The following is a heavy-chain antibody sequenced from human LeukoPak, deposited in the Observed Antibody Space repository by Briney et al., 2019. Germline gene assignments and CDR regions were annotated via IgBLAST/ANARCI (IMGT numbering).Heavy chain of an antibody. CDR1: GFTVSTKY. V-gene: IGHV3-53*01. CDR3: AREDTNYGRTIFDY. Sequence: PGGSLRLSCAASGFTVSTKYVTWVRQAPGKGLEWVSVIYTGGSTYYADSVKGRFTISRDNSKNTLYLQMNSLRAEDTAVYYCAREDTNYGRTIFDYWGQGTLVTVSS. CDR2: IYTGGST. J-gene: IGHJ4*02. D-gene: IGHD4-11*01.